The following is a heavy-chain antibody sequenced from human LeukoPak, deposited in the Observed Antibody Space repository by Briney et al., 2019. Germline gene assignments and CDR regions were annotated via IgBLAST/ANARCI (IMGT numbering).Heavy chain of an antibody. Sequence: PGGSLRLSCVASGFTVTNNYMSWVRQAPGKGLEWVANIKQDGSEKYYVDSVKGRFTISRDNAKNSLYLQMNSLRAEDTAVYYCARGGSGFERYFDLWGRGTLVTVSS. CDR3: ARGGSGFERYFDL. CDR2: IKQDGSEK. V-gene: IGHV3-7*05. CDR1: GFTVTNNY. D-gene: IGHD6-19*01. J-gene: IGHJ2*01.